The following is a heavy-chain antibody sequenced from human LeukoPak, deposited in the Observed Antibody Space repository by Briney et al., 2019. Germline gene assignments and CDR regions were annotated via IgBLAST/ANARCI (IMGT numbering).Heavy chain of an antibody. J-gene: IGHJ4*02. V-gene: IGHV1-2*02. D-gene: IGHD5-24*01. CDR1: GYTFTSYY. CDR2: INPNSGGT. Sequence: ASVKVSFKASGYTFTSYYMHWVRQAPGQGLEWMGWINPNSGGTNYAQKFQGRVTMTRDTSISTAYMDLSDLRSDDTAVYYCARGRNIEMTTMSGGSDYWGQGTLVTVSS. CDR3: ARGRNIEMTTMSGGSDY.